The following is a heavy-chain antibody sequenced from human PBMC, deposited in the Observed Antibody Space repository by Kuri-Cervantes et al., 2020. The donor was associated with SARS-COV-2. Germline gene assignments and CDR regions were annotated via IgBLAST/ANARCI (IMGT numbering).Heavy chain of an antibody. D-gene: IGHD1-7*01. CDR3: ARDQGHWNSNAFDI. CDR1: GFTFSNAW. V-gene: IGHV3-15*01. Sequence: ETLSLTCAASGFTFSNAWMSWVRQAPGKGLEWVGRIKSKTDGGTTDYAAPVKGRFTISRDNAKNSLYLQMNSLRAEDPAVYYCARDQGHWNSNAFDIWGQGTMVTVSS. J-gene: IGHJ3*02. CDR2: IKSKTDGGTT.